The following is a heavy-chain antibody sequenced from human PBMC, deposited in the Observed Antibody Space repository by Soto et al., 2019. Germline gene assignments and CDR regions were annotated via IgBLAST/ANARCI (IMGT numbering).Heavy chain of an antibody. D-gene: IGHD3-9*01. CDR2: IHPSGGST. CDR3: AKDPSTGPPDC. Sequence: GSLRLSCAAAGLMFSSYGMSWVRQAPGKGLQWVATIHPSGGSTHYAESVRGRFTISRGNSRDTLYLQMNSLRAEDTAVYYCAKDPSTGPPDCWGQGALVTVSS. CDR1: GLMFSSYG. J-gene: IGHJ4*02. V-gene: IGHV3-23*01.